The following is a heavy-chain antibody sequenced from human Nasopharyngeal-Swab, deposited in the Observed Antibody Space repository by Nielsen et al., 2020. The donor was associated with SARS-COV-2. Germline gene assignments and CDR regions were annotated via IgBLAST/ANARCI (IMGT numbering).Heavy chain of an antibody. CDR1: GGTFSSYA. CDR3: ARGRYCSGGSCYSSGYYYYGMDV. Sequence: SVKVSCKASGGTFSSYAISWVRQAPGQGLEWMGGIIPIFGTANYAQKFQGRVTITADEFTSTAYMELSSLRSEDTAVYYCARGRYCSGGSCYSSGYYYYGMDVWGQGTTVTVSS. CDR2: IIPIFGTA. D-gene: IGHD2-15*01. J-gene: IGHJ6*02. V-gene: IGHV1-69*13.